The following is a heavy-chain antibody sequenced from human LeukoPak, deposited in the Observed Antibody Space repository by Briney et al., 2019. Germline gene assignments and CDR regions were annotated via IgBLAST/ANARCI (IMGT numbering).Heavy chain of an antibody. CDR1: GFTVSSNY. CDR2: IYYSGST. J-gene: IGHJ5*02. V-gene: IGHV4-59*02. CDR3: ARDSSAFASWFDP. D-gene: IGHD6-19*01. Sequence: GSLRLSCAASGFTVSSNYMSWVRQAPGKGLEWIGYIYYSGSTNYNPSLKSRVTISVDTSKNQFSLKLTSVTAADTAVYYCARDSSAFASWFDPWGQGTLVTVSS.